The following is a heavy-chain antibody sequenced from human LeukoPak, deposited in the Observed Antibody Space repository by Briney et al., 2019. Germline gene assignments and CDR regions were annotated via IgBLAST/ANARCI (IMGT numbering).Heavy chain of an antibody. CDR2: IHYSGST. J-gene: IGHJ5*02. D-gene: IGHD3-3*01. Sequence: SETLSLTCTVSGGSISSSNYYWGWIRQPPGKGLEWIGSIHYSGSTYYNPSLKSRVTISVDTSKNQFSLKLSSVTAADTAVYYCARDSAIFGVVISPRGWFDPWGQGTLVTVSS. CDR1: GGSISSSNYY. V-gene: IGHV4-39*07. CDR3: ARDSAIFGVVISPRGWFDP.